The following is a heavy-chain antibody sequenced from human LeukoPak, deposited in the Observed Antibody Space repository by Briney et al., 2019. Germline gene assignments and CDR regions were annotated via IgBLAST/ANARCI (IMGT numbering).Heavy chain of an antibody. V-gene: IGHV3-48*03. J-gene: IGHJ6*03. CDR1: GFTFSSYE. Sequence: GGSLRLSCAASGFTFSSYEMNWVRQAPGKGLEWVSYISSSGSTIYYADSVKGRFTSSRDNAKNSLYLQMNSLRAEDTAVYYCARDPYSGSYGNYYYYFMDVWGKGTAVTISS. CDR2: ISSSGSTI. CDR3: ARDPYSGSYGNYYYYFMDV. D-gene: IGHD1-26*01.